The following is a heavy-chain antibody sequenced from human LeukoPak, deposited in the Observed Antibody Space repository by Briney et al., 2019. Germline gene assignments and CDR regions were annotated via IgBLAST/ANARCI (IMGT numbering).Heavy chain of an antibody. J-gene: IGHJ4*02. Sequence: PSETLSLTCTVSGGSITHYYWTWIRQPPGKTLEWIGYSYYSGSTKYNPSLKSRVTISVDTSKNQFSLKLSSVTAADTAVYYCARAPWDHLWFGEFDYWGQGTLVTVSS. CDR2: SYYSGST. V-gene: IGHV4-59*01. CDR1: GGSITHYY. CDR3: ARAPWDHLWFGEFDY. D-gene: IGHD3-10*01.